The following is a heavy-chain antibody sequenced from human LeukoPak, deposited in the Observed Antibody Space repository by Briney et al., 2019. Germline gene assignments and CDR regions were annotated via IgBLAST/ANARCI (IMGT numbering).Heavy chain of an antibody. V-gene: IGHV4-59*12. J-gene: IGHJ6*02. CDR2: IYYTGST. CDR1: GGSISNYY. CDR3: ARENYYYYGMDV. Sequence: SETLSLTCTVSGGSISNYYWSWIRQPPGKGLEWIGVIYYTGSTDYSPSLKSRVTISIDASKNQFSLKLSSVTAADTAVYYCARENYYYYGMDVWGQGTTVTVSS.